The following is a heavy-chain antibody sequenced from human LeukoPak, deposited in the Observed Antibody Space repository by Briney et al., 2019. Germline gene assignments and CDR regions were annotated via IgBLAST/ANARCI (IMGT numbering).Heavy chain of an antibody. CDR3: AKISRYCSSTSCYTYYYYYGMDV. V-gene: IGHV3-30*18. CDR1: GFTFSSYG. CDR2: ISYDGSNK. J-gene: IGHJ6*02. D-gene: IGHD2-2*02. Sequence: GGSLRLSCAASGFTFSSYGMHRVRQAPGKGLEWVAVISYDGSNKYYADPVKGRFTISRDNSKNTLYLQMSSLRAEDTAVYYCAKISRYCSSTSCYTYYYYYGMDVWGQGTTVTVSS.